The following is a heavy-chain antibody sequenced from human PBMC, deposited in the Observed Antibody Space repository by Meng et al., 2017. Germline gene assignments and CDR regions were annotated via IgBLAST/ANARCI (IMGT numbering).Heavy chain of an antibody. CDR2: IIPIFGTA. Sequence: GAGLNKPGSSVKASCKATGGTFSSYAISWVRQAPGQGLEWMGGIIPIFGTANYAQKFQGRVTITTDESTSTAYMELSSLRSEDTAVYYCARENWGSGGIVGVFAYWGQGTLVTVSS. D-gene: IGHD2-21*01. CDR1: GGTFSSYA. CDR3: ARENWGSGGIVGVFAY. J-gene: IGHJ4*02. V-gene: IGHV1-69*05.